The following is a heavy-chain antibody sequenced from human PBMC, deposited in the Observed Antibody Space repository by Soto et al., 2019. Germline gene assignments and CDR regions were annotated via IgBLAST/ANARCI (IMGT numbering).Heavy chain of an antibody. D-gene: IGHD3-10*02. Sequence: GGSLRLSCAASGFTFSSYAMHWVRQAPGKGLEWVAVISYDGSNKYYADSVKGRFTISRDNSKNTLYLQMNSLRAEDTAVYYCARDKMFYFDYWGQGTLVTVSS. V-gene: IGHV3-30-3*01. CDR3: ARDKMFYFDY. CDR2: ISYDGSNK. CDR1: GFTFSSYA. J-gene: IGHJ4*02.